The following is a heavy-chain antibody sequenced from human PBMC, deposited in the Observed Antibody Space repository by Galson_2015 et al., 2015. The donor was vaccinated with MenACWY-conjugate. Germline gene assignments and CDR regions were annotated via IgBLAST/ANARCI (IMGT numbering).Heavy chain of an antibody. CDR2: IYYSGST. D-gene: IGHD3-10*01. CDR3: ARKSGSGSYYEASFDY. V-gene: IGHV4-31*03. J-gene: IGHJ4*02. CDR1: GGSIRSGGYS. Sequence: TLSLTCTVSGGSIRSGGYSWSWIRQHPGKGLEWIGFIYYSGSTYHNPSLKSRLTMSVAPSRNQFSLDLRSVTAADTAVYYCARKSGSGSYYEASFDYWGQGTLVTVSS.